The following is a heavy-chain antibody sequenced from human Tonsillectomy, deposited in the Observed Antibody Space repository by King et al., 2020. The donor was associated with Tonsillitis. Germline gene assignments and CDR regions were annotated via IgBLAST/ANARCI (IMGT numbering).Heavy chain of an antibody. CDR2: IIPIFGTA. J-gene: IGHJ5*02. D-gene: IGHD6-13*01. Sequence: QLVQSGAEEKKPGSSVKVSCKASGGTFSSYAISWVRQAPGQGLEWMGGIIPIFGTAKYAQKFQGRVTITADESTSTANMELGSLRSEDTAVYYWARGITIATFDGWGQGTLVTVSS. CDR1: GGTFSSYA. V-gene: IGHV1-69*01. CDR3: ARGITIATFDG.